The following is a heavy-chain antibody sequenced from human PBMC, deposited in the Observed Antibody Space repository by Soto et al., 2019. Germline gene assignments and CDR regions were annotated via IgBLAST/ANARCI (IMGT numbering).Heavy chain of an antibody. V-gene: IGHV4-59*01. D-gene: IGHD5-18*01. CDR3: ARDHRRGYSYGYLDY. J-gene: IGHJ4*02. CDR1: GGSISSYY. Sequence: WETLSLTCTVSGGSISSYYWSWIRQPPGKGLEWIGYIYYSGSTNYNPSLKSRVTISVDTSKNQFSLKLSSVTAADTAVYYCARDHRRGYSYGYLDYWGQGTLVTVSS. CDR2: IYYSGST.